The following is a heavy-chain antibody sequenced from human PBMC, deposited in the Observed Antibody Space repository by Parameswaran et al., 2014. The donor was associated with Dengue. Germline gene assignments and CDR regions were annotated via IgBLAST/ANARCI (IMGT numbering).Heavy chain of an antibody. CDR2: INHSGST. D-gene: IGHD6-13*01. Sequence: VRQAPGKGLEWIGEINHSGSTNYNPSLKSRVTISVDTSKNQFSLKLSSVTAADTAVYYCARVRAAAYKTLVVGSEYYMDVWARTTVTVSS. J-gene: IGHJ6*03. V-gene: IGHV4-34*01. CDR3: ARVRAAAYKTLVVGSEYYMDV.